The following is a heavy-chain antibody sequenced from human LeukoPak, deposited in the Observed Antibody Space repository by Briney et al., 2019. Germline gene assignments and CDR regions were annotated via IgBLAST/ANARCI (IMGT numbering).Heavy chain of an antibody. CDR2: IHYSGST. CDR3: ARTTLDIVVAVAVTF. Sequence: PSETLSLTCTVSGDSISTSSNYWGWIRQPPGKGLDWIGSIHYSGSTYYNPTLKSRVTVSVDTSKNQFSLKLNSVTAADTAVYYCARTTLDIVVAVAVTFWGQGTLVTVSS. J-gene: IGHJ4*02. CDR1: GDSISTSSNY. D-gene: IGHD2-15*01. V-gene: IGHV4-39*07.